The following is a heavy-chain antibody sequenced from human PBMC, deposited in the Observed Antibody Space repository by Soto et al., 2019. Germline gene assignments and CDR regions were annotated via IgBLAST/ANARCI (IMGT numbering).Heavy chain of an antibody. CDR3: VRCGSGSSWSHFDY. Sequence: GGSLRLSCAASGFTFSNYWMHWVRQAPGKGLMWVSRINSDGSSTTYADSVKGRFTISRDNTKNTLYLQMNSLRAEDTSVYYCVRCGSGSSWSHFDYWGQGTLVTVSS. CDR1: GFTFSNYW. CDR2: INSDGSST. J-gene: IGHJ4*02. D-gene: IGHD6-13*01. V-gene: IGHV3-74*01.